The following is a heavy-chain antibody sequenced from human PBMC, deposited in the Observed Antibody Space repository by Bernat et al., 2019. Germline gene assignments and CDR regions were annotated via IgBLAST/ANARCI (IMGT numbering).Heavy chain of an antibody. D-gene: IGHD3-22*01. CDR1: GFTFSSYA. CDR2: ISGSGGST. CDR3: AKATDYDSSGYYYSTLDY. Sequence: EVQLLESGGGLVQPGGSLRLSCAASGFTFSSYAMSWVRQAPGKGLEWVSAISGSGGSTYYADFVKGRFTISRDNSKNTLYLQMNSLRAEDTAVYYCAKATDYDSSGYYYSTLDYWGQGTLVTVSS. V-gene: IGHV3-23*01. J-gene: IGHJ4*02.